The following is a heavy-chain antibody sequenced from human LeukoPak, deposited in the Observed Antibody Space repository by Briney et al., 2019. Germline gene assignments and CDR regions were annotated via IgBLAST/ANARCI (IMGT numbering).Heavy chain of an antibody. J-gene: IGHJ6*02. V-gene: IGHV3-74*01. CDR1: GFTFTSYW. CDR2: VNSDGSST. CDR3: ARGRYYGMDV. Sequence: PGGSLRLSCAASGFTFTSYWMHWVRQAPGKGLVWVSRVNSDGSSTTYADSVKGRFTISRDNAKNTLYLQMNSLRAEDTAVYYCARGRYYGMDVWGRGTTVTVSS.